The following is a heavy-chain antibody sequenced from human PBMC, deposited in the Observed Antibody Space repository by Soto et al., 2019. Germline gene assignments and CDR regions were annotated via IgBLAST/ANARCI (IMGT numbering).Heavy chain of an antibody. V-gene: IGHV4-31*03. Sequence: QVQLQESGPGLVKPSQTLSLTCTVSGGSISSGGYYWSWIRQHPGKGLEWIGYIYYSGSTYYNPSPKSRVTISVDTSKNQSSLKQSSVTAADTAVYYCARTDIKRRSGMDAWGQGTTVTVSS. D-gene: IGHD3-9*01. CDR2: IYYSGST. J-gene: IGHJ6*02. CDR1: GGSISSGGYY. CDR3: ARTDIKRRSGMDA.